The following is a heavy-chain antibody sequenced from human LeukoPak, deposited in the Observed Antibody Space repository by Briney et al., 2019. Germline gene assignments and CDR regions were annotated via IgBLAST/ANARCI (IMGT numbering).Heavy chain of an antibody. CDR2: IYHSGST. V-gene: IGHV4-39*07. D-gene: IGHD3-10*01. J-gene: IGHJ4*02. CDR3: ARDPFYGSGSYYQDY. Sequence: SETLSLTCTVSGVSISSSNSYWGWIRQPPGKGLEWIGSIYHSGSTYYNPSLKSRVTISVDTSKNQFSLKLSSVTAADTAVYYCARDPFYGSGSYYQDYWGQGTLVTVSS. CDR1: GVSISSSNSY.